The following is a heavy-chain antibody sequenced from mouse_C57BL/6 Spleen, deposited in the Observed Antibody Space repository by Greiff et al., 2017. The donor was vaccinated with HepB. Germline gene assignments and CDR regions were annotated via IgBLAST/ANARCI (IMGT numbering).Heavy chain of an antibody. CDR3: ARRGGNYGAWFAY. CDR2: ISSGSSTI. D-gene: IGHD2-1*01. V-gene: IGHV5-17*01. CDR1: GFTFSDYG. Sequence: EVQLVESGGGLVKPGGSLKLSCAASGFTFSDYGMHWVRQAPEKGLEWVAYISSGSSTIYYADTVKGRFTISRDNAKNTLFLQMTSLRSEDMAMYYCARRGGNYGAWFAYWGQGTLVTVSA. J-gene: IGHJ3*01.